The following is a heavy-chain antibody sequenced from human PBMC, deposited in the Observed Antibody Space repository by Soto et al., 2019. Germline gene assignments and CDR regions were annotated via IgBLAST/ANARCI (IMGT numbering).Heavy chain of an antibody. CDR2: IIPIFGTA. Sequence: SVKVSSKASGGTFSSYSISWVRQAPGQGLEWMGGIIPIFGTANYAQKFQGRVTITADESTSTAYMELSSLRSEDTAVYYCARTPVTGAYWFDPWGQGTLVTVSS. D-gene: IGHD4-4*01. CDR3: ARTPVTGAYWFDP. J-gene: IGHJ5*02. V-gene: IGHV1-69*13. CDR1: GGTFSSYS.